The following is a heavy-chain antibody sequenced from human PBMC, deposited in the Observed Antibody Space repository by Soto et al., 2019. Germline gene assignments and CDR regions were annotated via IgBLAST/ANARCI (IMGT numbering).Heavy chain of an antibody. CDR2: IYPGDSDT. V-gene: IGHV5-51*01. Sequence: PGESLKISCKGSGYSFTSYWIGWVRQMPGKGLEWMGIIYPGDSDTRYSPSFQGQVTMSADKSINTAYLQWSSLKASGTAMYYCARHSNYDFWSAYPDYWGQGALVTVSS. D-gene: IGHD3-3*01. CDR1: GYSFTSYW. J-gene: IGHJ4*02. CDR3: ARHSNYDFWSAYPDY.